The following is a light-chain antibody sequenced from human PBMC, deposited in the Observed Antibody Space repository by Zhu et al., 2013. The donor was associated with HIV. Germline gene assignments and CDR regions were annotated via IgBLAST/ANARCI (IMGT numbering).Light chain of an antibody. V-gene: IGLV3-1*01. CDR1: KLGEKY. Sequence: SYELIQPPSVSVSPGQTASVTCSGDKLGEKYISWHQQKPGQSPLLIIYHDNKRPSGIPERISGSNSGSTATLTISGTQAMDEADYYCQAWDSSTVVFGGGTKLTVL. J-gene: IGLJ2*01. CDR3: QAWDSSTVV. CDR2: HDN.